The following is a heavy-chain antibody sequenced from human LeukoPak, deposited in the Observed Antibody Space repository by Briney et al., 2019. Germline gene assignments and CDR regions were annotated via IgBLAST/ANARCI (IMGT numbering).Heavy chain of an antibody. CDR2: IGGTGDRT. J-gene: IGHJ4*02. D-gene: IGHD6-19*01. CDR3: AKDPVVYHGGSGWHYFDY. CDR1: RFTFSSYA. V-gene: IGHV3-23*01. Sequence: PGGSRGLSCAASRFTFSSYAMSWVRQAPGRGLEWVATIGGTGDRTYYADSVKGRFTISRDNSMDTLFLQMNSLKGEDTAVYYCAKDPVVYHGGSGWHYFDYWGQGTLVTVSS.